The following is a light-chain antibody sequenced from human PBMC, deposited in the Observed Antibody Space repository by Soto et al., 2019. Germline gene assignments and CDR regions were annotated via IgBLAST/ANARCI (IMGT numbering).Light chain of an antibody. CDR3: QHSYTTPYT. CDR2: TAS. J-gene: IGKJ2*01. CDR1: QSISSY. V-gene: IGKV1-39*01. Sequence: DIQMTQSPSSLSASVGDRVTITCRASQSISSYLNRYQQKPGKAPNLLIYTASSLQSGVPSRFSGSGSGTDFTLTITSLQPEDFATYYCQHSYTTPYTFGQGTKLEIK.